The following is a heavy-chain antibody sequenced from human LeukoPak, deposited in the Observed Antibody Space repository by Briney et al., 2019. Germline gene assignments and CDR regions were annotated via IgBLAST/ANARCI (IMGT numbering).Heavy chain of an antibody. CDR3: ARDACSTTSCPVRGLDY. Sequence: GGSVRLSYAASGFTVSIDYMSWVRQAPGKGLEWVSLIYRDGSTFYAESVKGRFTISRDNSKNTLYLQMNSLRAEDTAVYYCARDACSTTSCPVRGLDYWGQGTLVTVSA. CDR2: IYRDGST. J-gene: IGHJ4*02. V-gene: IGHV3-66*01. D-gene: IGHD2-2*01. CDR1: GFTVSIDY.